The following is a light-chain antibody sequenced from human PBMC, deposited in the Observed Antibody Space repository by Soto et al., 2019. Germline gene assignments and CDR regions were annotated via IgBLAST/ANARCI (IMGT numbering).Light chain of an antibody. Sequence: EIILTQSPDTLSFSPCEIATLSCRASQSVSSTLAWYQQKPAQAPRLFIYGASTRATGIPARFSGSGSGTEFTLTISSLQPDDFATYYCQHYNSYSEAFGQGTKVDIK. CDR1: QSVSST. V-gene: IGKV3-15*01. J-gene: IGKJ1*01. CDR3: QHYNSYSEA. CDR2: GAS.